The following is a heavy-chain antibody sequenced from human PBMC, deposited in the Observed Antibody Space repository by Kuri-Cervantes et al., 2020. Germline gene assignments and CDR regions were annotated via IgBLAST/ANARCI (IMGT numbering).Heavy chain of an antibody. D-gene: IGHD6-19*01. Sequence: GESLKISCAASGFTFSSYAMHWVRQAPGKGLEWVAVISSDESHIYYADSVKGRFTISRDSSKNTLYLQMDSLRAEDTAVYYCARGWLGGQGTLVTVSS. J-gene: IGHJ4*02. CDR2: ISSDESHI. V-gene: IGHV3-30*01. CDR3: ARGWL. CDR1: GFTFSSYA.